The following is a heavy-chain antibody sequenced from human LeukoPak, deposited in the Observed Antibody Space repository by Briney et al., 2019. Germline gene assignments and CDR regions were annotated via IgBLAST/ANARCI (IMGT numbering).Heavy chain of an antibody. CDR3: ARDQVNYYGSEPDAFDI. Sequence: GGSLRLSCEASGFAFSSYSMNWVRQAPGKGLEWVSSISSSSSYIYYADSVKGRFTISRDNAKNSLYLQMNSLRAEDTAVYYCARDQVNYYGSEPDAFDIWGQGTMVTVSS. CDR1: GFAFSSYS. J-gene: IGHJ3*02. D-gene: IGHD3-10*01. CDR2: ISSSSSYI. V-gene: IGHV3-21*01.